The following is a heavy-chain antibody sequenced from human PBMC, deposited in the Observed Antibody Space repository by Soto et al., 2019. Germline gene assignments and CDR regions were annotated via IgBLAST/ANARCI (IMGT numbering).Heavy chain of an antibody. J-gene: IGHJ4*02. Sequence: GGSLRLSCAASGFTVSSNYMSWVRQAPGKGLEWVSVIYSGGSTYYADSVKGRFTISRDNSKNTLYLQMNSLRAEDTAVYYCARVAAVATGYYFDYWGQGTLVTVSS. D-gene: IGHD5-12*01. V-gene: IGHV3-53*01. CDR2: IYSGGST. CDR1: GFTVSSNY. CDR3: ARVAAVATGYYFDY.